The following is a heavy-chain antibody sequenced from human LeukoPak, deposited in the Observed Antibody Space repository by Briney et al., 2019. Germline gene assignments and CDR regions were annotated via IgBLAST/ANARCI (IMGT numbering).Heavy chain of an antibody. Sequence: SETLSLTCTVSGGSISSYYWSWIRQPPGKGLEWIGYIYYSGSTNYNPSLKSRVTISVDTSKNQFSLKLSSVTAADTAVYYCARDRRGYYGSGSYLDYWGQGTLVTVSS. V-gene: IGHV4-59*01. J-gene: IGHJ4*02. D-gene: IGHD3-10*01. CDR2: IYYSGST. CDR1: GGSISSYY. CDR3: ARDRRGYYGSGSYLDY.